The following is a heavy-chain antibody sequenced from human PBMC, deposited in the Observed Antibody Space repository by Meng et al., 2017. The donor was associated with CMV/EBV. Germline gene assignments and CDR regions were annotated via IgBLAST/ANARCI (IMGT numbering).Heavy chain of an antibody. V-gene: IGHV3-7*01. Sequence: GGSLKISCAASGFTFSSYWMSWVRQAPGKGLEWVANIKQDGSEKYYVDSVKGRFTISRDSAKNSLYLQMNSLRAEDTAVYYCARDCSSTTGGMDVWGQGTTVTVSS. D-gene: IGHD2-2*01. CDR3: ARDCSSTTGGMDV. CDR2: IKQDGSEK. CDR1: GFTFSSYW. J-gene: IGHJ6*02.